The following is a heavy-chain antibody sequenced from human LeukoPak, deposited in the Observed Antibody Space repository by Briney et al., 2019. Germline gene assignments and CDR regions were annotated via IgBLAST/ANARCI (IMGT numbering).Heavy chain of an antibody. Sequence: PGGSLRLSCAASGFTFSSYWMSWVRQAPGKGLEWVANIKQDGSEKYYVDSVKGRFTISRDNAKNSLYLQMNSLRAEDTAVYYCAKSGSSTGTTHRQFDPWGQGTLVTVSS. CDR2: IKQDGSEK. CDR1: GFTFSSYW. V-gene: IGHV3-7*03. J-gene: IGHJ5*02. CDR3: AKSGSSTGTTHRQFDP. D-gene: IGHD1-1*01.